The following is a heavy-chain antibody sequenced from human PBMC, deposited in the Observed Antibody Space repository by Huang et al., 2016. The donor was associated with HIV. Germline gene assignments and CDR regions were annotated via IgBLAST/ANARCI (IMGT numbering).Heavy chain of an antibody. CDR3: AKGGSAAAVLDF. J-gene: IGHJ4*02. D-gene: IGHD6-13*01. V-gene: IGHV3-30*18. CDR1: GFTFSSYG. Sequence: RSLRISCAASGFTFSSYGMQWVRQAPGKGLEWVAVISYDAKTKYYADSVKGRFSISRDNSKTTVYLQLNSLRLEDTAVYYCAKGGSAAAVLDFWGQGTLVTVSS. CDR2: ISYDAKTK.